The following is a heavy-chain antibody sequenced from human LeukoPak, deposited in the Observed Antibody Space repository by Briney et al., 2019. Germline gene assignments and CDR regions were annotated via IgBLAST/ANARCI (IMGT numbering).Heavy chain of an antibody. Sequence: SETLSLTCTVSGGSTSNYFCTWLRQSAGKGLEWIGRIRTSGSTNYNPSPKSRVSMSVDTSKNQFSLKLSSVTAADTAVYYCARDPEGHGYYFDYWGQGALVTVSS. CDR3: ARDPEGHGYYFDY. V-gene: IGHV4-4*07. D-gene: IGHD3-3*01. CDR2: IRTSGST. CDR1: GGSTSNYF. J-gene: IGHJ4*02.